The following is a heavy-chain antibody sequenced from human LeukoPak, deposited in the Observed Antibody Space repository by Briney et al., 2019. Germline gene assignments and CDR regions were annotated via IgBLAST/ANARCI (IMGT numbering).Heavy chain of an antibody. CDR1: GYIFTQYG. D-gene: IGHD6-13*01. CDR3: ARGGGAAADYSYYYMDV. CDR2: ISTYTGNT. V-gene: IGHV1-18*01. J-gene: IGHJ6*03. Sequence: ASVKVSCKASGYIFTQYGISWVRQAPGQGLEWMASISTYTGNTNYAQNFQGRVTMTADTSTSTAYMELRSLRSDDTAVYYCARGGGAAADYSYYYMDVWGKGTTVTVSS.